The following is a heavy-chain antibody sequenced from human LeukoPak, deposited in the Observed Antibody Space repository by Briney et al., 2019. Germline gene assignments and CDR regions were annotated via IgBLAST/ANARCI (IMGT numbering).Heavy chain of an antibody. V-gene: IGHV3-64*01. J-gene: IGHJ6*03. CDR3: ARVGRYCSSTSCVYYYYYMDV. D-gene: IGHD2-2*01. CDR2: ISSNGGST. Sequence: GGSLRLSRAASGFTFSSYAMHWVRQAPGKGLEYVSAISSNGGSTYYANSVKGRFTISRDNSKNTLYLQMGSLRAEDMAVYYCARVGRYCSSTSCVYYYYYMDVWGKGTTVTVSS. CDR1: GFTFSSYA.